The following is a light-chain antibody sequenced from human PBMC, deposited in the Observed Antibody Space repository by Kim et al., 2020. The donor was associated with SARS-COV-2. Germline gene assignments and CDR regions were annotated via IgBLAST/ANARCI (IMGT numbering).Light chain of an antibody. CDR3: HQYNTRPPWT. CDR1: QYVGVD. J-gene: IGKJ1*01. CDR2: HAS. V-gene: IGKV3-15*01. Sequence: SPVARATLSCRVSQYVGVDLAWYQQRSGQAPRLLIYHASSRATDVPARFSGSGSGTDFTLTITSVQSEDFVFYYCHQYNTRPPWTFGQGTKVDIK.